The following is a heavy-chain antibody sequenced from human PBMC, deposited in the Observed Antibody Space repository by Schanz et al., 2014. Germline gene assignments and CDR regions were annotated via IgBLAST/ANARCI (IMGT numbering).Heavy chain of an antibody. Sequence: EVQVVESGGGFVQPGGSLRLSCAASGFTVSSNYMSWVRQAPGKGLEWVSFIYGGSTYYTDSVKGRFTISRDNSKNTLYLQINSLRAEDTAVYYCARTTNPFNFDSWPYLDYWGQGTLVTVSS. V-gene: IGHV3-66*01. D-gene: IGHD3-9*01. CDR1: GFTVSSNY. CDR2: IYGGST. J-gene: IGHJ4*02. CDR3: ARTTNPFNFDSWPYLDY.